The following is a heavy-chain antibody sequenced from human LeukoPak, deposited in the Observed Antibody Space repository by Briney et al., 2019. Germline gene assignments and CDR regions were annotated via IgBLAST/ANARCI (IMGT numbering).Heavy chain of an antibody. CDR1: GGSISSSSYY. CDR2: IYYSGST. Sequence: PSETLSLTXTVSGGSISSSSYYWGCIRQPPGKGLEWIGSIYYSGSTYYNPSLKSRVTISVDTSKNQFSLKLSSVTAADTAVYYCARQVSAAAGEIDYWGQGTLVTVSS. D-gene: IGHD6-13*01. V-gene: IGHV4-39*01. J-gene: IGHJ4*02. CDR3: ARQVSAAAGEIDY.